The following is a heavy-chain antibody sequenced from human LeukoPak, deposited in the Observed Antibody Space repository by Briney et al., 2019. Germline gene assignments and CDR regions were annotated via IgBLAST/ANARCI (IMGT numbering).Heavy chain of an antibody. D-gene: IGHD3-10*01. Sequence: NPSETLSLTCAVYGGSFSGYYWSWIRQPPGKGLEWMGEINHSGSTNYNPSLKSRVTISVDTSKNQFSLKLSSVTAADTAVYYCARVIRYYYGSGSYAFDIWGQGTMVTVSS. CDR3: ARVIRYYYGSGSYAFDI. CDR1: GGSFSGYY. J-gene: IGHJ3*02. CDR2: INHSGST. V-gene: IGHV4-34*01.